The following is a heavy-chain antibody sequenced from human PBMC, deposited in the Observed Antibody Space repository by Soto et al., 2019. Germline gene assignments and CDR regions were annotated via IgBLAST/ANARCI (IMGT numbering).Heavy chain of an antibody. D-gene: IGHD3-22*01. CDR3: TSKDYCYGSSGYRDYFGN. V-gene: IGHV3-73*01. Sequence: GGSLRLSCAASGFTFSGSAMHWVRQASGKGLQWVGRIRSKANSYATAYAASVKGRFTISRDDSKNTAYLQMNSLQTEDTAVYYCTSKDYCYGSSGYRDYFGNWGQGTLGTTAS. CDR1: GFTFSGSA. CDR2: IRSKANSYAT. J-gene: IGHJ4*02.